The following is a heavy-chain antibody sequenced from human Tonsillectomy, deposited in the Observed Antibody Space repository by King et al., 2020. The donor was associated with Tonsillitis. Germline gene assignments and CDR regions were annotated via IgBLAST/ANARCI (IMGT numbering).Heavy chain of an antibody. CDR1: GYTFTTYA. V-gene: IGHV1-3*01. Sequence: QLVQSGAEVKKPGASVKVSCKASGYTFTTYAMHWVRQAPGQRPEWMGWINAGNGNTKHSQKFQGRVTITMDTSASTAYMELSSLRSEDTAVYYCARGADVLLWFGEFAPWGQGTLVTVSS. CDR3: ARGADVLLWFGEFAP. CDR2: INAGNGNT. D-gene: IGHD3-10*01. J-gene: IGHJ5*02.